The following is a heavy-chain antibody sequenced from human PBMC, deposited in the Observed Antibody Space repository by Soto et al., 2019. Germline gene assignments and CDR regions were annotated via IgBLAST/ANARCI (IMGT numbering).Heavy chain of an antibody. Sequence: ASVKVSCKASGFTFTSSAFQWVRQARGQRLEWVGWIAVGSGYTNYAQRFQDRVALTRDMSTATTYMELSRLTSEDTAIYYCAADATAWQQMVPSDYWGQGTLVTVSS. CDR3: AADATAWQQMVPSDY. V-gene: IGHV1-58*01. D-gene: IGHD2-8*01. CDR1: GFTFTSSA. J-gene: IGHJ4*02. CDR2: IAVGSGYT.